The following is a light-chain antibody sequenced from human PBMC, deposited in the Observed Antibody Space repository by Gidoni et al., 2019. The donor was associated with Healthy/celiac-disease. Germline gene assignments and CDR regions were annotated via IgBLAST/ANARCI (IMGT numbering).Light chain of an antibody. CDR2: EVS. Sequence: QSALTQPASVSGSPRQSITIPCTGTSSDVGGYNYVSWNQQQPGKAPKLMIYEVSKRPSGVSNRFSGSKSGNTASLTISGLQAEDEADYYCSSYTSSSTLDYVFGTGTKVTVL. CDR3: SSYTSSSTLDYV. J-gene: IGLJ1*01. CDR1: SSDVGGYNY. V-gene: IGLV2-14*01.